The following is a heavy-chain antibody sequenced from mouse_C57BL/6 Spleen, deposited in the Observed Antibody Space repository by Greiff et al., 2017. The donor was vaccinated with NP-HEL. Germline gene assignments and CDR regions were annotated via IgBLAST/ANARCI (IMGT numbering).Heavy chain of an antibody. CDR1: GYTFTDYN. CDR3: ARGGMITPYWYFDV. CDR2: INPNNGGT. Sequence: VQLQQSGPELVKPGASVKIPCKASGYTFTDYNMDWVKQSHGKSLEWIGDINPNNGGTIYNQKFKGKATLTVDKSSSTAYMELRSLTSEDTAVYYCARGGMITPYWYFDVWGTGTTVTVSS. J-gene: IGHJ1*03. D-gene: IGHD2-4*01. V-gene: IGHV1-18*01.